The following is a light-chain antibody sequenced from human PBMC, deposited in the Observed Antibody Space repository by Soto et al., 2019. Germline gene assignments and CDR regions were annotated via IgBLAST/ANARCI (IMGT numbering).Light chain of an antibody. CDR1: QSVSSNY. J-gene: IGKJ1*01. V-gene: IGKV3-20*01. CDR2: GAS. CDR3: QQYGSSPWT. Sequence: EIVLTQSPGTLSLSPGERATLSCRASQSVSSNYLAWYQQKPGQAPRLLIYGASRRATGIPDRFSGSGSGTDFTLTISRVEPEDFAVYYCQQYGSSPWTFGQGTKVEIK.